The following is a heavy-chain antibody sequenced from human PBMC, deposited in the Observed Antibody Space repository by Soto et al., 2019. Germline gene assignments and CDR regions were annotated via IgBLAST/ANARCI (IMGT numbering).Heavy chain of an antibody. D-gene: IGHD3-10*01. CDR2: INAGNGNT. Sequence: QVPLVQSGAEVKKPGASVKVSCKASGYTFTSYAMHWVRQAPGQRLEWMGWINAGNGNTKYSQKFQGRVTITRDTSASTAYMELSSLRSEDTAVYYCARVYYGSGSYQNWFDPWGQGTLVTVSS. CDR1: GYTFTSYA. V-gene: IGHV1-3*01. CDR3: ARVYYGSGSYQNWFDP. J-gene: IGHJ5*02.